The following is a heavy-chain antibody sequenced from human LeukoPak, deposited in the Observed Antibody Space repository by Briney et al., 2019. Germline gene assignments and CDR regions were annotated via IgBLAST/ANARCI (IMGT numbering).Heavy chain of an antibody. Sequence: SETLSLTCTVSGDSISSYYWSWIRQPPGKGLEWIGYIYYSGSTNYNPSLKSRVTISVDTSKNQFSLKLSSVTAADTAVYYCARERVRGSGVIDYWGQGTLVTVSS. CDR3: ARERVRGSGVIDY. CDR2: IYYSGST. J-gene: IGHJ4*02. CDR1: GDSISSYY. V-gene: IGHV4-59*01. D-gene: IGHD3-10*01.